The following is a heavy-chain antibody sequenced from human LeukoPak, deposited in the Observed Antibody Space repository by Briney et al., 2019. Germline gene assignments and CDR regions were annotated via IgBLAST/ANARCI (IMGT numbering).Heavy chain of an antibody. CDR1: GGSISSGYY. CDR3: AYSSSWYPYYFDY. J-gene: IGHJ4*02. D-gene: IGHD6-13*01. CDR2: IYHSGST. Sequence: SETLSLTCTVSGGSISSGYYWGWIRQPPGKGLEWIGSIYHSGSTYYNPSLKSRVTISVDTSKNQFSLKLSSVTAADTAVYYCAYSSSWYPYYFDYWGQGTLVTVSS. V-gene: IGHV4-38-2*02.